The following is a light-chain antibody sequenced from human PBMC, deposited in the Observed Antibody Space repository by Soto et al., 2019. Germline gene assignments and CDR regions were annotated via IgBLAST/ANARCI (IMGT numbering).Light chain of an antibody. CDR3: QQSYSTPIT. Sequence: IPLTPHPSSLSASVGDRVTITCRASQGISTYLNWYQQKPGKAPKFLIYAASTLQSGVPSRFSGSGSGTDFTLTISSLQPEDFATYFSQQSYSTPITFGQGTRLE. CDR2: AAS. CDR1: QGISTY. V-gene: IGKV1-39*01. J-gene: IGKJ5*01.